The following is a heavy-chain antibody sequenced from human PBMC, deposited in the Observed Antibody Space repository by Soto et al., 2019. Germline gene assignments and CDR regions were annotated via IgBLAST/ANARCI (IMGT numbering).Heavy chain of an antibody. J-gene: IGHJ3*01. CDR1: GFTFDSYA. Sequence: EVKLLESGGGLAKPGGSLRLSCVGYGFTFDSYAISWVRQAPGKGLQWISAISGSADGTDSAHSVKGRFTISRDNSRNTVHLQMDSLRVEDTALYYCAKDTVGGYSFWSGYYSDGLDVWGQGTMVTVSS. V-gene: IGHV3-23*01. CDR2: ISGSADGT. D-gene: IGHD3-3*01. CDR3: AKDTVGGYSFWSGYYSDGLDV.